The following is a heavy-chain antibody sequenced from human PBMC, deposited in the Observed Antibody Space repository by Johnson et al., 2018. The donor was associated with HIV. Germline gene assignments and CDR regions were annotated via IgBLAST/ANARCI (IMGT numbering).Heavy chain of an antibody. V-gene: IGHV3-30*18. J-gene: IGHJ3*02. Sequence: QVQLVESGGGVVQPGRSLRLSCAASGFTFSSYWMNWVRQAPGKGLAWVAVISYDGSNKYYADSVKGRFTISRDNSKNTLYLQMNSLRAEDTAVYYCAKNRLPDAGDAFDIWGQGTMVTVSS. CDR1: GFTFSSYW. CDR3: AKNRLPDAGDAFDI. D-gene: IGHD2-15*01. CDR2: ISYDGSNK.